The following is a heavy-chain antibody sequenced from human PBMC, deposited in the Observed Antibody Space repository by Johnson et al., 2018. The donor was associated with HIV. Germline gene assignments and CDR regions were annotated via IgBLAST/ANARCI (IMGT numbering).Heavy chain of an antibody. D-gene: IGHD1-1*01. J-gene: IGHJ3*02. CDR3: AKEDPWRRAFDI. Sequence: QMLLVESGGGVVQPGRSLRVSCAASGFTFSSYGMHWVRQAPGKGLEWVAVTSNDGSNKYYAVSVQGRFTIYRDNFKNTLYLQMNGLRPEDTAVYYCAKEDPWRRAFDIWGKGTMVTVSS. CDR1: GFTFSSYG. V-gene: IGHV3-30*18. CDR2: TSNDGSNK.